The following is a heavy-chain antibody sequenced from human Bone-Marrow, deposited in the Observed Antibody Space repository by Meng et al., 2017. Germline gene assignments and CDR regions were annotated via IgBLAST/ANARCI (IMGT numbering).Heavy chain of an antibody. CDR1: GLSLSANGVG. Sequence: QITLKESGPTLVKPTHTLTLTCTFSGLSLSANGVGVGWIRQPPGKALEWLALIYWDDDKVYSPSLKSRLTITKDTSKNQVALTVTNMDPVDTATYYCAHRQGGRYSLYFDFWGQGTLVTVSS. CDR3: AHRQGGRYSLYFDF. V-gene: IGHV2-5*02. D-gene: IGHD2-15*01. J-gene: IGHJ4*02. CDR2: IYWDDDK.